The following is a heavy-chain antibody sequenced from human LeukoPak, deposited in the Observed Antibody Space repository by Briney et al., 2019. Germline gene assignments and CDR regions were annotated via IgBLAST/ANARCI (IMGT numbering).Heavy chain of an antibody. D-gene: IGHD3-10*01. CDR3: AKDGVSYSLVRGGYYFDY. V-gene: IGHV3-23*01. Sequence: GGSLRLSCAASGFTFSSYAMNWVRQAPGKGLEWVSAISGSGGSTYYADSVKGRFTISRDNSKNTLYLQMNSLRAEDTAVYYCAKDGVSYSLVRGGYYFDYWGQGTLVTVSS. J-gene: IGHJ4*02. CDR1: GFTFSSYA. CDR2: ISGSGGST.